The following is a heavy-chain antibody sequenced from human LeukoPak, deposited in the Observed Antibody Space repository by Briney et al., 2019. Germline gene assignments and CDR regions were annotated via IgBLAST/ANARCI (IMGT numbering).Heavy chain of an antibody. CDR1: GFTLSSYN. Sequence: PGGSLRLSCAASGFTLSSYNMNWVRQAPGKGLEWVSSISSSSTYTDYADSVKGRFTISRDNAKNTLYLQMNSLRAEDTAIYYCARGDQQFQLQWFVYPDYWGQGTLVTVSS. J-gene: IGHJ4*02. CDR3: ARGDQQFQLQWFVYPDY. D-gene: IGHD5/OR15-5a*01. CDR2: ISSSSTYT. V-gene: IGHV3-21*01.